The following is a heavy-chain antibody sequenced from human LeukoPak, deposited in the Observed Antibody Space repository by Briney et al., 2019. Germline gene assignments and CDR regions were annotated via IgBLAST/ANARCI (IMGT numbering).Heavy chain of an antibody. J-gene: IGHJ4*02. CDR1: GFTFSSYA. D-gene: IGHD1-26*01. V-gene: IGHV3-23*01. CDR3: AKDQKSGSYFYRVWVFDY. CDR2: ISGSGGST. Sequence: GGSLRLSCAASGFTFSSYAMSWVRQAPGKGLEWVSAISGSGGSTYYADSVKGRFTISRDNSKNTLYLQMNSLRAEDTAVYYCAKDQKSGSYFYRVWVFDYWGQGALVTVSS.